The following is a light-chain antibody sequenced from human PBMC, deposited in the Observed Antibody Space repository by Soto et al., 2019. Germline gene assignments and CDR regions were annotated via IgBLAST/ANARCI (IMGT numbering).Light chain of an antibody. V-gene: IGKV1-8*01. CDR2: ASS. Sequence: AIRMTQSPASFSASTGDRVTITCRASQGISSYLAWYQQKPGKAPKLLLYASSTLQSGVPSRFSGSGSGTDFTLTISCLQSEDFATYYCQQYYSYPQTVGQGTKVEIK. CDR3: QQYYSYPQT. J-gene: IGKJ1*01. CDR1: QGISSY.